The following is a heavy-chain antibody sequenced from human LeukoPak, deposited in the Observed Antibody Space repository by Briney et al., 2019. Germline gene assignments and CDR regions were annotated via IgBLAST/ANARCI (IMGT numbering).Heavy chain of an antibody. J-gene: IGHJ4*02. CDR3: ARGRSGSYYVSGSSPDY. V-gene: IGHV4-39*07. D-gene: IGHD1-26*01. CDR2: FSYGGTT. CDR1: GGSISGSPYY. Sequence: SETLSLTCSVSGGSISGSPYYWGWIRQTPGRGLEWIGRFSYGGTTFYNPSLKSRVTISVDTSKNQFSLKLSSVTAADTAVYYCARGRSGSYYVSGSSPDYWGQGTLVTVSS.